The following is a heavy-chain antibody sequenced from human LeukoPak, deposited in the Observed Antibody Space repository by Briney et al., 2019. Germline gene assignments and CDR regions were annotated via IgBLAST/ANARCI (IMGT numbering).Heavy chain of an antibody. CDR1: GFAFSDYY. J-gene: IGHJ4*02. V-gene: IGHV3-11*01. D-gene: IGHD5-12*01. CDR2: ISSSGSSI. CDR3: ARDRGSIIRY. Sequence: GGSLRLSCEASGFAFSDYYMSWIRQAPGKGLEWVSHISSSGSSIYYAESVEGRFTISRDNAKYSLYLQMNSLRDEDTAVYYCARDRGSIIRYWGQGTLVTVSS.